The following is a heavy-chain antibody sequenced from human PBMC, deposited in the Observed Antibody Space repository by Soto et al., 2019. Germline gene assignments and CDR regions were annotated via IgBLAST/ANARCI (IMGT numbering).Heavy chain of an antibody. V-gene: IGHV4-59*08. J-gene: IGHJ3*02. CDR1: GGSISSYY. Sequence: SETLSLTSTVSGGSISSYYWSWLRQPQGKGLEWIGYISYSGSTEYNTSLKSRVTISVYTSKNQYSLKLSSVNAAETAVYYCERHGITGSYYEAFDIWGQGTMVTVS. CDR2: ISYSGST. D-gene: IGHD1-26*01. CDR3: ERHGITGSYYEAFDI.